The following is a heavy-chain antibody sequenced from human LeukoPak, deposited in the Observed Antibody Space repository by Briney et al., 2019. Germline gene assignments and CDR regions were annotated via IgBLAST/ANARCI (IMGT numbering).Heavy chain of an antibody. D-gene: IGHD6-6*01. CDR1: GFTFSSYG. CDR2: IWYDGSNK. CDR3: ARDRVGIAARPVYYYGMDV. V-gene: IGHV3-33*01. Sequence: GGSLRLSCAASGFTFSSYGMHWVRQAPGKGLEWVAVIWYDGSNKYYADSVKGRFTISRDNSKNTLYLQMNSLRAEDTAVYYCARDRVGIAARPVYYYGMDVWGQGTTVTVSS. J-gene: IGHJ6*02.